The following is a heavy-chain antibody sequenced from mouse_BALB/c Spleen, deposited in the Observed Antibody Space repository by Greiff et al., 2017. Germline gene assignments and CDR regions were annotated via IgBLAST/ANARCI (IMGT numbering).Heavy chain of an antibody. D-gene: IGHD1-1*01. CDR2: IYPGDGDT. CDR3: ARCYYGSSYCLYFDY. J-gene: IGHJ2*01. Sequence: QVQLQQSGAELVRPGSSVKISFKASGYAFSSYWMNWVKQRPGQGLEWIGQIYPGDGDTNYNGKFKGKATLTADKSSSTAYMQLSSLTSEDSAVYFCARCYYGSSYCLYFDYWGQGTTLTVSS. CDR1: GYAFSSYW. V-gene: IGHV1-80*01.